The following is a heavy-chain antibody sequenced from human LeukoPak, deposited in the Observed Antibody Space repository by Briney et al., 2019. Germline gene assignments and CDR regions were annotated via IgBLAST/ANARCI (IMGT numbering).Heavy chain of an antibody. V-gene: IGHV1-69*04. CDR2: IIPILGIA. CDR1: GGTFSSYA. D-gene: IGHD2/OR15-2a*01. J-gene: IGHJ4*02. Sequence: ASVKVSCKASGGTFSSYAISWVRQAPGQGLEWMGRIIPILGIANYAQKFQGRVTITADKSTSTAYMELSSLRSEDTAVYYCATTAAGILSDFDYWGQGTLVTVSS. CDR3: ATTAAGILSDFDY.